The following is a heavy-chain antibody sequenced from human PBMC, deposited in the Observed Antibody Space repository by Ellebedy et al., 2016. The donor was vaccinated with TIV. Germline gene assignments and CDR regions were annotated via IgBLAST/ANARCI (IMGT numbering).Heavy chain of an antibody. CDR2: ISAYNGNA. CDR1: GYTFTSYG. CDR3: ARAARYYDSSGYQG. Sequence: ASVKVSXXASGYTFTSYGISWVRQAPGQGLEWMGWISAYNGNANYAQKLQGRVTMTTDTSTSTAYMELRSLRSDDTAVYYCARAARYYDSSGYQGWGQGTLVTVSS. D-gene: IGHD3-22*01. J-gene: IGHJ4*02. V-gene: IGHV1-18*04.